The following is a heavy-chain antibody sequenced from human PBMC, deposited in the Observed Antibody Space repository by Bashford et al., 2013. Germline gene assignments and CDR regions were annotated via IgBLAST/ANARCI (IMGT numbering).Heavy chain of an antibody. CDR1: GFSVDNYA. D-gene: IGHD7-27*01. V-gene: IGHV3-23*01. Sequence: GGSLRLSCAASGFSVDNYAMSWVRQSPGKGLEWVSGISRHDSRTYYTDSVKGRFTISRDNSKNTLYLHMNSLRAEDTAIYYCAKEDWGLDDWGQGTLVTVSS. CDR3: AKEDWGLDD. CDR2: ISRHDSRT. J-gene: IGHJ4*02.